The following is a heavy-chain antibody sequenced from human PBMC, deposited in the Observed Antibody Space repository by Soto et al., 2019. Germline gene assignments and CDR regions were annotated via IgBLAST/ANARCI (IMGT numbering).Heavy chain of an antibody. V-gene: IGHV3-23*01. D-gene: IGHD6-13*01. CDR3: AKDTYSSSWYF. J-gene: IGHJ4*02. Sequence: GGSLRLSRAGSGFTFSSYAMIWVRQAPGKGLEWVSSISDSGSHTYYADSVKGRLTISRDNSKNALYLQMNSLRVEDTALYYCAKDTYSSSWYFWGQGTLVTVSS. CDR1: GFTFSSYA. CDR2: ISDSGSHT.